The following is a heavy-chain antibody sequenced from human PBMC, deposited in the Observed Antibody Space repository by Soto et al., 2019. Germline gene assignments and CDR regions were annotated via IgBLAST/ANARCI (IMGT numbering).Heavy chain of an antibody. CDR2: ICYDGSNK. CDR3: AKDPGGKWLLLAYYFDY. CDR1: GFTFSSYA. D-gene: IGHD3-22*01. Sequence: PGGSLRLSCAASGFTFSSYAMSWVRQAPGKGLEWVSVICYDGSNKYYADSVKGRFTISRDNSKNTLYLQMNSLRAEDTAVYYCAKDPGGKWLLLAYYFDYWGQGTLVTVSS. J-gene: IGHJ4*02. V-gene: IGHV3-30*18.